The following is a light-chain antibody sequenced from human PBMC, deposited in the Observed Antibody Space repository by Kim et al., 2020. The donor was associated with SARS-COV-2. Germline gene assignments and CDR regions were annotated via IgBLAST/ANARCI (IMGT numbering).Light chain of an antibody. CDR3: YSAADRSGV. CDR1: VLAKKY. CDR2: KDS. Sequence: SVSPGQTARITCSGDVLAKKYARWFQQKPGQAPVLVIYKDSERPSGIPERFSGSSSGTTVTLTISGAQVEDEADYYCYSAADRSGVFGGGTQLTVL. J-gene: IGLJ3*02. V-gene: IGLV3-27*01.